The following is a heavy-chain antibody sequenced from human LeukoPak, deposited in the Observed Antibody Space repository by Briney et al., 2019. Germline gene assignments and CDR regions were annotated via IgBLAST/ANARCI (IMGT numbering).Heavy chain of an antibody. CDR2: IIPIFGTA. Sequence: GASVKVSCKASGGTFSSYAISWVRQAPGQGLEWMGGIIPIFGTANYAQKFQGRVTMTTDTSTSTAYMELRSLRSDDTAVYYCARDTPYAGFDYWGQGTLVTVSS. J-gene: IGHJ4*02. V-gene: IGHV1-69*05. D-gene: IGHD2-8*01. CDR1: GGTFSSYA. CDR3: ARDTPYAGFDY.